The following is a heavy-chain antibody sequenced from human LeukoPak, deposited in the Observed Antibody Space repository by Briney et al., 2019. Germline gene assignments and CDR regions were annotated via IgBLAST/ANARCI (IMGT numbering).Heavy chain of an antibody. Sequence: GGSLRLSXAASGFTFSSYSINWVRQAPGKGLEYVSSITSSSNYIYYADSVKGRFTISRDNTKNSLYLQMNSLRAEDTAVYYCARSRGAFDIWGQGTLVTVSS. CDR1: GFTFSSYS. J-gene: IGHJ3*02. CDR3: ARSRGAFDI. CDR2: ITSSSNYI. V-gene: IGHV3-21*01.